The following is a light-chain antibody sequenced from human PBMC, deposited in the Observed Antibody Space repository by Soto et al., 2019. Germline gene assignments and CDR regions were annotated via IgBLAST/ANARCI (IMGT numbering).Light chain of an antibody. CDR3: QQRINWPPLYS. Sequence: EIVLTQSPATLSLSPGERATLSCRASQSISNYLAWYQQKPGQAPRLLIYDASKRATGIPARFSGSGSGTDFTLTISSLEPEDFAVYYCQQRINWPPLYSFGQGTKLEIK. CDR2: DAS. J-gene: IGKJ2*03. V-gene: IGKV3-11*01. CDR1: QSISNY.